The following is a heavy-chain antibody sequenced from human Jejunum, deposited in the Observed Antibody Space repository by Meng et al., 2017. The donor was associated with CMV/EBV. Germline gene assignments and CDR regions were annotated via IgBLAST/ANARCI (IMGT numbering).Heavy chain of an antibody. CDR3: AKGDSVTHYFDY. CDR2: ISWDGGST. V-gene: IGHV3-43D*03. CDR1: GFTFDDYA. D-gene: IGHD4-11*01. Sequence: SGFTFDDYAMNWVRQAPGKGLEWVSLISWDGGSTYYADSVKGRFTISRDNSKNSLYLQMNSLRAEDTALYYCAKGDSVTHYFDYWGQGTLGTVSS. J-gene: IGHJ4*02.